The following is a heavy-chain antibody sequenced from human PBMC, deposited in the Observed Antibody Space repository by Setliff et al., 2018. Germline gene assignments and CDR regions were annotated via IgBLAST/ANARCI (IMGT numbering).Heavy chain of an antibody. Sequence: TLSLTCAVYGGSSSGYYWSWIRQPPGKGLEWIGEINHSGSTNNNPSLKSRVTISVDTSKNQFSLKLSSVTAADTAVYYCARTYNFWSGYFDYWGQGTLVTVSS. J-gene: IGHJ4*02. CDR2: INHSGST. CDR1: GGSSSGYY. D-gene: IGHD3-3*01. CDR3: ARTYNFWSGYFDY. V-gene: IGHV4-34*01.